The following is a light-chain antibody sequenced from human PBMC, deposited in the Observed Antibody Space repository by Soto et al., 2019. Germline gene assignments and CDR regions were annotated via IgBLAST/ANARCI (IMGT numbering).Light chain of an antibody. CDR2: GAS. V-gene: IGKV1-8*01. CDR3: QHYKNYPWT. J-gene: IGKJ1*01. Sequence: AIRMTQSPSSLSASAGDRVTITCRASQGISNWLAWYQQRPGKAPELLVYGASTLQSGVPSRFSGSGSGTDFTLTISGLQSEDFATYYCQHYKNYPWTFGQGTKVEVK. CDR1: QGISNW.